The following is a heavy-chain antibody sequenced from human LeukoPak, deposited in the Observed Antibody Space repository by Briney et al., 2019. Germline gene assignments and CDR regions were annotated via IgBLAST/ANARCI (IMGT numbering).Heavy chain of an antibody. CDR2: IRSGGSTR. D-gene: IGHD3-16*01. J-gene: IGHJ4*02. V-gene: IGHV3-11*04. Sequence: GGSLRLSCAASGFTFSDYTMSWIRQAPGKGLEWVSYIRSGGSTRYYTDSVKGRFTISRDNAKNSLYLQMNSLRAEDTAVYYSARDYDYGAHRSDFWGQGTRVTVSS. CDR3: ARDYDYGAHRSDF. CDR1: GFTFSDYT.